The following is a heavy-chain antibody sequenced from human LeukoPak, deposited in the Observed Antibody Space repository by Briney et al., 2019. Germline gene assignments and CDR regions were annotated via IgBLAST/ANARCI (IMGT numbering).Heavy chain of an antibody. J-gene: IGHJ3*02. CDR3: ARDRWYSRNWNDAVDI. CDR1: GYTFTSYG. Sequence: ASVKVSCKASGYTFTSYGISWVRQAPGQGLEWMGWISAYNGNTNYAQKLQGRVTMTTDTSTSTAHMELRSLRSDDTAVYYCARDRWYSRNWNDAVDIWGQGTMVTVSS. V-gene: IGHV1-18*01. CDR2: ISAYNGNT. D-gene: IGHD6-13*01.